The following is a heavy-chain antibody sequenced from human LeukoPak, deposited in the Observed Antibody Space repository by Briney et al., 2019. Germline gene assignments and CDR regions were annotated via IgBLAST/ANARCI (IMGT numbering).Heavy chain of an antibody. D-gene: IGHD3-22*01. CDR1: GYTLTELS. V-gene: IGHV1-24*01. J-gene: IGHJ3*02. CDR2: FDPEDGET. CDR3: AARFPYDSSGYSRFDAFDI. Sequence: WASVKVSCKVSGYTLTELSMHWVRQAPGKGLEWMGGFDPEDGETIYAQKFQGRVTMTEDTSTDTAYMELSSLRSEDTAVYYCAARFPYDSSGYSRFDAFDIWGQGTMVTVSS.